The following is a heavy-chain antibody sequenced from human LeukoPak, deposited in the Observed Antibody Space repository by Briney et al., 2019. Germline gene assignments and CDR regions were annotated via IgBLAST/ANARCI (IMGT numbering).Heavy chain of an antibody. D-gene: IGHD6-13*01. Sequence: SQTLSLTCTVSGGSISSGSYYWSWIRQPAGKGLEWIGRIYTSGSTNYNPSLKSRVTISVDTSKNQFSLKLSSVTAADTAVYYCARPVSSRAHFDPWGQGTLVTVSS. V-gene: IGHV4-61*02. J-gene: IGHJ5*02. CDR3: ARPVSSRAHFDP. CDR1: GGSISSGSYY. CDR2: IYTSGST.